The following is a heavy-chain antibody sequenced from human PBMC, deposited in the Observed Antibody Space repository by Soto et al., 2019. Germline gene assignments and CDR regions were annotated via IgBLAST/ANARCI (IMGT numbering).Heavy chain of an antibody. V-gene: IGHV3-23*01. Sequence: GGSLRLSCAASGFTLSGYAMDWVRQAPGKGLECVSRISATGGSTYYADSVKGRFTISRDNSRNTVYLQMNSLRADDPAVYYCAKDRLAGGFDYWGQGTLVXVSS. CDR2: ISATGGST. CDR1: GFTLSGYA. J-gene: IGHJ4*02. CDR3: AKDRLAGGFDY. D-gene: IGHD3-16*01.